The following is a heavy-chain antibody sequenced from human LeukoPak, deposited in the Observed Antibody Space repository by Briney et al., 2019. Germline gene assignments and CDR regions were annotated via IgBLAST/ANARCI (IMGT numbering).Heavy chain of an antibody. J-gene: IGHJ4*02. V-gene: IGHV4-34*01. D-gene: IGHD5-18*01. Sequence: ASETLSLTCAVYGGSFSGYYWSWIRQPPGKGLEWIGEINHSGSTNYNPSLKSRVTISVDTSKNQFSLKLSSVTAADTAVYYCTRALGYSYGNWGQGTLVTVSS. CDR3: TRALGYSYGN. CDR2: INHSGST. CDR1: GGSFSGYY.